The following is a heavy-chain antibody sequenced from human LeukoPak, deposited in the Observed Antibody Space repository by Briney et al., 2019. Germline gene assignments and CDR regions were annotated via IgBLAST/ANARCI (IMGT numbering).Heavy chain of an antibody. CDR2: ISAYNGNT. CDR1: GYTFTSYG. Sequence: GASVKVSCKASGYTFTSYGISWVRQAPRQGLEWMGWISAYNGNTNYAQKLQGRVTMTTDTSTSTAYMELRSLRSDDTAVYYCARGSGGIVATMGFDYWGQGTLVTVSS. J-gene: IGHJ4*02. D-gene: IGHD5-12*01. CDR3: ARGSGGIVATMGFDY. V-gene: IGHV1-18*01.